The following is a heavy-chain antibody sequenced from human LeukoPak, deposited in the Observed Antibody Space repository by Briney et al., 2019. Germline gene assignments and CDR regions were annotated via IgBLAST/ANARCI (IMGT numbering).Heavy chain of an antibody. J-gene: IGHJ4*02. D-gene: IGHD3-3*01. CDR2: ISSSSSYI. CDR3: ARDYDFSRPTDY. Sequence: GGSLRLSCAASGFTFSSYSMNWVRQAPGKGLEWVSSISSSSSYIYYADSVKGRFTISRDNAKNSLYLQMNSLRAEDTAVYYCARDYDFSRPTDYRGQGTLVTVSS. V-gene: IGHV3-21*01. CDR1: GFTFSSYS.